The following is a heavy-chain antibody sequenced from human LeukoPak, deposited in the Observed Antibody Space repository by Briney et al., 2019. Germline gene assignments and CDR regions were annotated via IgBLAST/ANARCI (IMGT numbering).Heavy chain of an antibody. Sequence: SETLSLTCTVSDDSISNFYWGWIRQPPGKGLEWIGYIHSVGYTNYNPSLKSRVSMPMDTSKKQFSLKVTSVTATDTAMYYCARHITNSGSAFDLWGRGTLVTVSS. CDR3: ARHITNSGSAFDL. CDR1: DDSISNFY. J-gene: IGHJ2*01. CDR2: IHSVGYT. D-gene: IGHD3-10*01. V-gene: IGHV4-59*08.